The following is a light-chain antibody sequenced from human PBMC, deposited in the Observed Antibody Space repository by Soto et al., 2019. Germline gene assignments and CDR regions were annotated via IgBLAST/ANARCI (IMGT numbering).Light chain of an antibody. CDR1: SSNIGAGYN. Sequence: VLTQPPSVSGAQGQRVSISCTGSSSNIGAGYNVHWYQQLPGTAPKLLIYDNNNRPSGVPDRFSGSKSGTSASLAITGLQAEDEADYYCQSYDTSLSGFYVFGTGTKLTVL. J-gene: IGLJ1*01. CDR3: QSYDTSLSGFYV. CDR2: DNN. V-gene: IGLV1-40*01.